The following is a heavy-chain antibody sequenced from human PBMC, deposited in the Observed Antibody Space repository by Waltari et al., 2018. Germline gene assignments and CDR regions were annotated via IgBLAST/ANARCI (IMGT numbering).Heavy chain of an antibody. CDR3: ASRTPEGATRGPTDWYFDL. V-gene: IGHV4-39*07. D-gene: IGHD1-26*01. J-gene: IGHJ2*01. Sequence: QLQLQESGPGLVKPSETLSLTCTVSGDSISSSNYYWGWIRQPPGKGLEWIGNIYYSGSTYYNPSLKSRVTISADTSKNQFSLKLNSVTAADTAVYYCASRTPEGATRGPTDWYFDLWGRGTLVTVSS. CDR2: IYYSGST. CDR1: GDSISSSNYY.